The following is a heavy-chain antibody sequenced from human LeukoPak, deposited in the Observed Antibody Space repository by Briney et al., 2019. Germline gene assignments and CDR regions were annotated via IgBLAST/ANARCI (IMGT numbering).Heavy chain of an antibody. J-gene: IGHJ3*02. Sequence: GGSLRLSCAASGFTVSNSYVNWVRQALGKGLEWVSVIYSGGSTYYADSVKGRFTISRDNSKNTLYLQMNSLRAEDTAVYYCARDPQINAFDIWGQGTMVTVSS. CDR2: IYSGGST. CDR3: ARDPQINAFDI. CDR1: GFTVSNSY. V-gene: IGHV3-66*01.